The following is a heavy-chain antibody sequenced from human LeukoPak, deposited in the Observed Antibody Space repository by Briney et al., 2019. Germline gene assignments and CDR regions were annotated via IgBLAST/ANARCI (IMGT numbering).Heavy chain of an antibody. CDR2: INPNSGGT. J-gene: IGHJ4*02. Sequence: ASVKVSCKTSGYTFTDYYMHWVRQAPGQGLEYMGWINPNSGGTDYAQKFQGRVTMTRDSSISTAYMELSRLRSDDTAVYYCARGQAYYGDAPDYWGQGTLVTVSS. D-gene: IGHD4-17*01. CDR3: ARGQAYYGDAPDY. CDR1: GYTFTDYY. V-gene: IGHV1-2*02.